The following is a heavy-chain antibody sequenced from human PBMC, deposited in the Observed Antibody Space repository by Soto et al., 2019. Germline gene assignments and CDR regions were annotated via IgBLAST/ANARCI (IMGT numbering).Heavy chain of an antibody. CDR1: GYTFTNFG. CDR2: ISAYNGNT. CDR3: GRGGPPIDY. V-gene: IGHV1-18*01. Sequence: QVQLVQSGAEVKKPGASVKVSCKASGYTFTNFGISWVRQAPGQGLEWMGWISAYNGNTNYAQKFQGRVTMTTDTSTRTANKELGSRGSDAAAVYYCGRGGPPIDYWGREPWSPSPQ. J-gene: IGHJ4*02. D-gene: IGHD3-16*01.